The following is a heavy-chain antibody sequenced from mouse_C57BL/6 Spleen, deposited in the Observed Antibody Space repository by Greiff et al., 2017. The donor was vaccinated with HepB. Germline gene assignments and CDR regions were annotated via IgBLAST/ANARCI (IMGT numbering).Heavy chain of an antibody. Sequence: QVQLQQPGAELVMPGASVKLSCKASGYTFTSYWMHWVKQRPGQGLEWIGEIDPSDSYTNYNQKFKGKSTLTVDNSSSTAYMQLSSLTSEDSAVYYCARLEAYYSNLDYWGQGTTLTVSS. J-gene: IGHJ2*01. CDR2: IDPSDSYT. D-gene: IGHD2-5*01. CDR3: ARLEAYYSNLDY. V-gene: IGHV1-69*01. CDR1: GYTFTSYW.